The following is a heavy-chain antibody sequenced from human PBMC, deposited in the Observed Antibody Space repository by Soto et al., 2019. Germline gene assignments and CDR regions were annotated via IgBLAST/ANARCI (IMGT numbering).Heavy chain of an antibody. J-gene: IGHJ6*02. CDR3: AKGIVAYYYYYGLDV. D-gene: IGHD5-12*01. Sequence: QVQLVESGGGVVQPGRSLRLSCAASRFTFSNYVMHWVRQAPGKGLEWVALISYDGSDKYYAGSVKGRFTISRDNSKNMLYLQMNSLRAEDTSVYYCAKGIVAYYYYYGLDVWGQGTTVTVSS. V-gene: IGHV3-30*18. CDR1: RFTFSNYV. CDR2: ISYDGSDK.